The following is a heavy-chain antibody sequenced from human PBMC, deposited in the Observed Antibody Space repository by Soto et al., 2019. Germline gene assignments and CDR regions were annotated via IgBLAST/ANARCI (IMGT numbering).Heavy chain of an antibody. CDR1: GGTFSSYA. CDR2: IIPIFGTA. D-gene: IGHD4-17*01. CDR3: ARRSTVPDKPYYYDDMDV. J-gene: IGHJ6*02. V-gene: IGHV1-69*12. Sequence: QVQLVQSGAEVKKPGSSVKVSCKASGGTFSSYAISWVRQAPGQGLEWMGGIIPIFGTANYAQKFQGRVKIPADESANTAYKELSRLRSADTAVYYCARRSTVPDKPYYYDDMDVWGQGTTVTVSS.